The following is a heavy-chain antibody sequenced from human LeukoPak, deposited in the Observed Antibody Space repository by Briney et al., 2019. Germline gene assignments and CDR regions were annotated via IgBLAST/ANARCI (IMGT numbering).Heavy chain of an antibody. CDR3: ATLLQGDGMDV. J-gene: IGHJ6*04. Sequence: GRSLRLSCAASGFTFSSYGMRWVRQAPGKGLEWVAVIWYDGSNTYYADSVKGRFTISRDNSKNTLYLQMNSLRAEDTAIYYCATLLQGDGMDVWGKGTTVTVSS. D-gene: IGHD4-11*01. CDR2: IWYDGSNT. CDR1: GFTFSSYG. V-gene: IGHV3-33*01.